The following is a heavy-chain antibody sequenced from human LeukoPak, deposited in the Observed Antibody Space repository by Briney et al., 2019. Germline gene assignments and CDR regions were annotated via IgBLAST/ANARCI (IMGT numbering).Heavy chain of an antibody. CDR2: ITSSSSYI. Sequence: PGGSLRLSCAASGFTFSSYSMNWVRQAPGKGLEWVSSITSSSSYIYYADSVKGRFTISRDNAKNSLYLQMNSLRAEDTAVYYCARGWGDTYSSTWHYFDYWGQGTLVTVSS. CDR3: ARGWGDTYSSTWHYFDY. J-gene: IGHJ4*02. V-gene: IGHV3-21*01. D-gene: IGHD6-13*01. CDR1: GFTFSSYS.